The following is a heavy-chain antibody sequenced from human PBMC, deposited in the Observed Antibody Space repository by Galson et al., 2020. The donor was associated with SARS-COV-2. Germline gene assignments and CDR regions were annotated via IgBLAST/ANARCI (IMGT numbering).Heavy chain of an antibody. CDR2: IYLSGST. CDR3: ARGLPGAVDI. CDR1: GGTISRGIYS. Sequence: ETSATMSLTCAVSGGTISRGIYSRSWIRQTPGKDQEWIEYIYLSGSTYYNPSLKSRVTITLDTSKNQFSLNLTSVTAADTAVYYCARGLPGAVDIWGRGTMVTVSS. V-gene: IGHV4-30-2*01. J-gene: IGHJ3*02.